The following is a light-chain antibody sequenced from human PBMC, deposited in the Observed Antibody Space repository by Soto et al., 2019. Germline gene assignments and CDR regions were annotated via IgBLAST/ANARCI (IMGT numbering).Light chain of an antibody. J-gene: IGKJ1*01. CDR2: KAS. Sequence: DIQMTQSPSTLSASVGDRVTITCRASQSISGWLAWYQQKPGKAPKLLIYKASSLESGVPSRFSGSGSGTEFTLTISSLQPDDFATYYCQRYNSYWTFGQGTKVEIK. CDR1: QSISGW. CDR3: QRYNSYWT. V-gene: IGKV1-5*03.